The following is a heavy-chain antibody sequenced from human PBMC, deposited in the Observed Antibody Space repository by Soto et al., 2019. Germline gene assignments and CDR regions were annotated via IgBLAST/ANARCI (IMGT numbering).Heavy chain of an antibody. CDR2: MNPNSGNT. D-gene: IGHD6-19*01. V-gene: IGHV1-8*01. Sequence: ASVKVSCKASGYTFTSHDINWVRQATGEGLEWMGWMNPNSGNTDYAQKFQGSVTMTRNTSISTAYMELSSLRSEDTAVYYRARDYSRGYGTDVWGQGTTVTVSS. CDR1: GYTFTSHD. J-gene: IGHJ6*02. CDR3: ARDYSRGYGTDV.